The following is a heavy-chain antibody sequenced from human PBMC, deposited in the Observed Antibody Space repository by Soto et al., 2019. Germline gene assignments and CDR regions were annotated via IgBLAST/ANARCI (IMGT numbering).Heavy chain of an antibody. V-gene: IGHV3-9*01. J-gene: IGHJ4*02. CDR1: GFTFDDYA. CDR3: AKDIAMVRGLPV. D-gene: IGHD3-10*01. Sequence: EVQLVESGGGLVQPGRSLRLSCAASGFTFDDYAMHWVGQAPGKGLEWVSGISWNSGSIGYADSVKGRFTISRDNAKNSLYLHMNSLRAEDTALYYCAKDIAMVRGLPVWGQGTLVTVSS. CDR2: ISWNSGSI.